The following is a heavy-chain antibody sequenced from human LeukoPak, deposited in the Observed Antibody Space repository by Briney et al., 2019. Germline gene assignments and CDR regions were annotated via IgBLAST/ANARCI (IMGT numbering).Heavy chain of an antibody. Sequence: PGGSLRLSCAASGFTFRSYEMNWVRQAPGKGLEWVSYISSSGSTIFYADSVKGRFTISRDNAKNSLYLQMNSQRAEDTAVYYCARDLEYTTSSGDYWGQGTLVIVSS. CDR1: GFTFRSYE. CDR3: ARDLEYTTSSGDY. D-gene: IGHD6-6*01. V-gene: IGHV3-48*03. J-gene: IGHJ4*02. CDR2: ISSSGSTI.